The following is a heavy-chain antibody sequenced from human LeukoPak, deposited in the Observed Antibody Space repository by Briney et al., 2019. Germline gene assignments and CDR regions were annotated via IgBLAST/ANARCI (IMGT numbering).Heavy chain of an antibody. V-gene: IGHV4-59*08. CDR1: GGSISNYY. CDR3: ARFGITVVRGGKYYFDY. CDR2: IYYSGAT. Sequence: PSETLSLTCTVSGGSISNYYWSWLRQPPGKGLEWIGHIYYSGATKYNPSLKSRITISVDTSQNQFSLMLSSVTAADTAVYYCARFGITVVRGGKYYFDYGGQGTLVTVS. J-gene: IGHJ4*02. D-gene: IGHD3-10*01.